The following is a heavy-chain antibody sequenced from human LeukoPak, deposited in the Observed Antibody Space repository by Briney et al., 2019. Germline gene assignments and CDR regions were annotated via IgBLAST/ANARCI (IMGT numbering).Heavy chain of an antibody. Sequence: SETLSLTCTVSGGSMRSHSFYWGWIRQSPGKGLEWIANINYGGHTYYNPSVKSRVTLSVDVSKNRFSLNLTSVTAAETALYFCARTHFDSLGWFDPWGQGIQVIVSS. J-gene: IGHJ5*02. D-gene: IGHD3-9*01. CDR2: INYGGHT. CDR3: ARTHFDSLGWFDP. CDR1: GGSMRSHSFY. V-gene: IGHV4-39*07.